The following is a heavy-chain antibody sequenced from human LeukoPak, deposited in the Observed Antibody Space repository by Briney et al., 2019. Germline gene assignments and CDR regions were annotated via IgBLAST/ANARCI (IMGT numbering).Heavy chain of an antibody. CDR3: ARGYCSSTSCHRTGDAFDI. V-gene: IGHV1-2*02. Sequence: ASVKVSCKASGYTFTGYYMHWVRQAPGQGLEWMGWINPNSGGTNYAQKFQGRVTMTRDTSISTAYMGLSRLRSDDTAVYYCARGYCSSTSCHRTGDAFDIWGQGTMVTVSS. J-gene: IGHJ3*02. CDR2: INPNSGGT. D-gene: IGHD2-2*01. CDR1: GYTFTGYY.